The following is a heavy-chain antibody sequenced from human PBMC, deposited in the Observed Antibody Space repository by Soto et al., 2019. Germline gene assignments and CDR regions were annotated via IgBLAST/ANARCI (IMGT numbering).Heavy chain of an antibody. Sequence: PSETLSLTCAVSGGSISSGDYSWSWIRQPPGKGLEWIGYIYHSGSTYYNPSLKSRVTISVDRSKNQFSLKLSSATAADTAVYYCARHGGSYSFDYWGQGTLVTVSS. CDR2: IYHSGST. CDR1: GGSISSGDYS. J-gene: IGHJ4*02. CDR3: ARHGGSYSFDY. V-gene: IGHV4-30-2*01. D-gene: IGHD1-26*01.